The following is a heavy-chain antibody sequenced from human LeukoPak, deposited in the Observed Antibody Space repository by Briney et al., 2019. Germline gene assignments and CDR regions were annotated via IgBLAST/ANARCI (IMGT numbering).Heavy chain of an antibody. CDR3: TRHQYDAFEI. D-gene: IGHD4-11*01. Sequence: GRSLRLSCAASGFTFSSYAMHWVRQAPGKGLEWVSVIYGGGGTYYADSAKGRFAISRDNSKNTLYLQISSLRAEDTAIYYCTRHQYDAFEIWGQGTMVTVSS. CDR2: IYGGGGT. J-gene: IGHJ3*02. CDR1: GFTFSSYA. V-gene: IGHV3-66*04.